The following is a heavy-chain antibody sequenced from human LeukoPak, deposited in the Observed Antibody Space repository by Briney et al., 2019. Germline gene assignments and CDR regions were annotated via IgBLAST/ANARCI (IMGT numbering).Heavy chain of an antibody. Sequence: SETLSLTCAVYGGSFSGYYWSWIRQPPGKGLEWIGEINHSGSTNYNPSLKSRVTISVDTSKNQFSLKLSSVTAADTAVYYCARVRGYSYLPLRCMDVWGKGTTVTVSS. CDR1: GGSFSGYY. J-gene: IGHJ6*03. CDR3: ARVRGYSYLPLRCMDV. D-gene: IGHD5-18*01. V-gene: IGHV4-34*01. CDR2: INHSGST.